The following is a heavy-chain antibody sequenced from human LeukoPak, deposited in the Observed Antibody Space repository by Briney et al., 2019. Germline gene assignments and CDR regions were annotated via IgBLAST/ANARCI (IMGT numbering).Heavy chain of an antibody. CDR1: GFTFRNSA. CDR3: AGYSSSFPFEIDY. Sequence: PGGSLRLSCAASGFTFRNSASSWIRQAPGKGLEWVSTISNSGDRTLYADSVKGRFLISRDNSKNTLYLQMNSLRAEDTAVYYCAGYSSSFPFEIDYWGQGTLVTVSS. V-gene: IGHV3-23*01. J-gene: IGHJ4*02. D-gene: IGHD6-13*01. CDR2: ISNSGDRT.